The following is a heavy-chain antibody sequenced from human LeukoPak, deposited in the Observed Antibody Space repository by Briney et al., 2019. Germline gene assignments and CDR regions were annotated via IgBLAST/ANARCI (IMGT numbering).Heavy chain of an antibody. Sequence: GGSLRLSCAASGFTFSNAWMSWVRQAPGKGLEWVGRIKSKYDGGNTDYAAPVKGRFTISRDDSKNTVYLQMDSLKSEDTALYYCTTDDGSSGNPLDDWGQGTLVTVSS. CDR1: GFTFSNAW. J-gene: IGHJ4*02. CDR3: TTDDGSSGNPLDD. CDR2: IKSKYDGGNT. V-gene: IGHV3-15*01. D-gene: IGHD3-22*01.